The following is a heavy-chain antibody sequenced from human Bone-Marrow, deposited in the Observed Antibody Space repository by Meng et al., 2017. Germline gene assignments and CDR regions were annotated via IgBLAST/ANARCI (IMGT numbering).Heavy chain of an antibody. V-gene: IGHV4-61*01. CDR3: ARVNGGPYYFDC. D-gene: IGHD4-23*01. CDR2: LSHSVYIIGST. CDR1: VRSVNSGSSS. J-gene: IGHJ4*02. Sequence: LHVLSPSLGSPSHTLSLPCSFSVRSVNSGSSSWRCIQHPPGKGLVCIRYLSHSVYIIGSTNYNPSLKRRVSISVDTPKNQFSLRLNSVTAADTAVYYCARVNGGPYYFDCWGQGTLVTVSS.